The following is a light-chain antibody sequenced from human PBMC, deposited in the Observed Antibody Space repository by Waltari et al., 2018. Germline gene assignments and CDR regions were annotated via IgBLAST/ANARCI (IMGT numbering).Light chain of an antibody. J-gene: IGLJ3*02. CDR2: SNN. Sequence: QSVLTQPPSASGTPGQRVTISCSGSSSNIGSNFVYWYQQLPGTAPKLLIYSNNQRPSGIPDRCAGSKSGTSASLTISGLRSEDGADYYCAAWDDSVGGVFGGGTKLTVL. V-gene: IGLV1-47*02. CDR3: AAWDDSVGGV. CDR1: SSNIGSNF.